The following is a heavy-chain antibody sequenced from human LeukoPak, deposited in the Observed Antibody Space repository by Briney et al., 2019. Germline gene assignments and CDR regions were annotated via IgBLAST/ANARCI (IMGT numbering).Heavy chain of an antibody. Sequence: PGGSLRLSCAASGFTFSSYWMSWVSQAPGKGLEWVANIKQDETEKNYVDSVKGRFTISRDNAKNSLYLQMNSLRAEDTAVYYCAREGVRAARDYWGQGTLVTVSS. D-gene: IGHD6-6*01. CDR3: AREGVRAARDY. CDR2: IKQDETEK. J-gene: IGHJ4*02. CDR1: GFTFSSYW. V-gene: IGHV3-7*01.